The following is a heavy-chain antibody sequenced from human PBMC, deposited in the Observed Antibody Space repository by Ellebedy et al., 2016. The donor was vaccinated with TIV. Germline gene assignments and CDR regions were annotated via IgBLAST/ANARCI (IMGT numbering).Heavy chain of an antibody. Sequence: GGSLRLXXAASGFTFSRYAMSWVRQAPGKGLEWVSIISGSGGITDDADSVKGRFTISRDNSKNTLFLQMNSLRAKDTALYYCAKTDTTMLFAPFYYWGRGTLVTVSS. J-gene: IGHJ4*02. CDR2: ISGSGGIT. CDR3: AKTDTTMLFAPFYY. D-gene: IGHD5-18*01. CDR1: GFTFSRYA. V-gene: IGHV3-23*01.